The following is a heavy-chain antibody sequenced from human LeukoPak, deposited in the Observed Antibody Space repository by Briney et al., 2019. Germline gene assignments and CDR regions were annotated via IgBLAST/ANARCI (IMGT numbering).Heavy chain of an antibody. CDR2: IIPIFGAT. J-gene: IGHJ6*03. D-gene: IGHD3-16*01. V-gene: IGHV1-69*06. CDR3: AKQGAVRQDYDLDV. Sequence: SVNHPSEASVGRYINYAISWVRQAHGQGLEWTGRIIPIFGATTYAQKFQGRVTITADMGSSTAYLELTGLTSEDTALYFCAKQGAVRQDYDLDVWGNGTTVIVSS. CDR1: VGRYINYA.